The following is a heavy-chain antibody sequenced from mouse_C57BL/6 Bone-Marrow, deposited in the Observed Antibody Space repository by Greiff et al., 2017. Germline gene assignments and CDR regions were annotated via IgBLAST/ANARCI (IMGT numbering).Heavy chain of an antibody. CDR3: VRGGSSLYYFDY. Sequence: EVQLVESGGGLVQPKGSLKLSCAASGFSFNTYAMNWVRQAPGKGLEWVARIRSKSNNYATYYADSVKDRFTISRDDSESMLYLQMNNLKTEDTAMYYCVRGGSSLYYFDYWGQGTTLTVSS. CDR1: GFSFNTYA. CDR2: IRSKSNNYAT. D-gene: IGHD1-1*01. V-gene: IGHV10-1*01. J-gene: IGHJ2*01.